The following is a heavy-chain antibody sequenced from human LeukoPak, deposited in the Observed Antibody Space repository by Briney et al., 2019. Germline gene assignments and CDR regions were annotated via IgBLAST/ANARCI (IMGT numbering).Heavy chain of an antibody. D-gene: IGHD1-26*01. CDR1: GGSISSHY. Sequence: SETLSLTCTVSGGSISSHYWSWIRRPPGKGLEWIGYIYYSESTNYNPSLKSRVTISVDTSKNQFSLKLSSVTAADTAVYYCARFLMGATTIWFDPWGQGTLVTVSS. J-gene: IGHJ5*02. V-gene: IGHV4-59*11. CDR3: ARFLMGATTIWFDP. CDR2: IYYSEST.